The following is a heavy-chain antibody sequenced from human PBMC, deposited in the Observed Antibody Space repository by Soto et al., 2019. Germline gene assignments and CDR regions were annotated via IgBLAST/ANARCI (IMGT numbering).Heavy chain of an antibody. CDR1: GDTFSSYT. CDR3: ARGNSGYDFDNFDY. CDR2: IISIIGIA. V-gene: IGHV1-69*02. J-gene: IGHJ4*02. Sequence: QVQLVQSGAEVKKPGSSVKVSCKASGDTFSSYTISWVRQAPGPGLEWMGRIISIIGIAYHAQKFQGRVTITADKSTSTVYMELSSRRSEDTAVYYCARGNSGYDFDNFDYWGQGTLVTDSS. D-gene: IGHD5-12*01.